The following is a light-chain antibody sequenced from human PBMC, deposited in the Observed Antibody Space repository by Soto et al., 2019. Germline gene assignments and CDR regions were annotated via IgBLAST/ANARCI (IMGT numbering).Light chain of an antibody. Sequence: QSALTQPASVSGSPGQSITISCTGTSSDVGGYNSVSWYQQHPGKAPKLTIYDVSNRPSGVSNRFSGSKSSNTASLTISGLQAEDEADYYCSSYTSSSTFYGFGTGTKVTVL. CDR3: SSYTSSSTFYG. V-gene: IGLV2-14*01. CDR2: DVS. J-gene: IGLJ1*01. CDR1: SSDVGGYNS.